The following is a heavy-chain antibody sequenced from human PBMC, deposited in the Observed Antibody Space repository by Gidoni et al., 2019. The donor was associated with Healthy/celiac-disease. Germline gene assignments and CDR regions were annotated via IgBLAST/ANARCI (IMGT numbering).Heavy chain of an antibody. CDR1: GFTFSSYS. Sequence: EVQLVESGGGLVQPGGSLRLSCAASGFTFSSYSMNWVRQAPGKGLGWVSYISSSSSTIYYADSVKGRFTISRDNAKNSLYLQMNSLRAEDTAVYYCASNYDSSGYYPEGYGYWGQGTLVTVSS. D-gene: IGHD3-22*01. CDR3: ASNYDSSGYYPEGYGY. J-gene: IGHJ4*02. V-gene: IGHV3-48*01. CDR2: ISSSSSTI.